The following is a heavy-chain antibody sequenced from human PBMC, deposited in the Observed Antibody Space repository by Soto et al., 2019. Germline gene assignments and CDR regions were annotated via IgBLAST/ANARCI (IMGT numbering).Heavy chain of an antibody. CDR1: GFSFSSYG. J-gene: IGHJ6*02. V-gene: IGHV3-30*03. Sequence: GGSLRLSCAASGFSFSSYGMEWVRLAPGKGLEWVAATTYDGGIKHYVDSVKGRFTISRDNSKNTLYLQMNSLRVEDTATYYCAGALENPYFYHGLNVWDQGTTVTVSS. CDR2: TTYDGGIK. D-gene: IGHD1-1*01. CDR3: AGALENPYFYHGLNV.